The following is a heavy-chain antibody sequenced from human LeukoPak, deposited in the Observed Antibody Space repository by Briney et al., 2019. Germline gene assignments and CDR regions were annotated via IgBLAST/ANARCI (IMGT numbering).Heavy chain of an antibody. J-gene: IGHJ2*01. V-gene: IGHV1-69*04. CDR1: GGTFSSYA. D-gene: IGHD6-13*01. Sequence: GSSVKVSRKASGGTFSSYAISWVRQAPGQGLEWMGRIIPILGIANYAQKFQGRVTITADKSTSTAYKELSSLRSEDTAVYYCARDIEEQQLVRAGFDLWGRGTLVTVSS. CDR2: IIPILGIA. CDR3: ARDIEEQQLVRAGFDL.